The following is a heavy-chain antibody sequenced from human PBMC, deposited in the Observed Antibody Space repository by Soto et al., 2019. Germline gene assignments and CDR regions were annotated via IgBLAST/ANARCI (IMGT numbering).Heavy chain of an antibody. CDR1: GFTFSDYY. CDR3: ARTGRWYDSSAPMRWFDP. V-gene: IGHV3-11*01. Sequence: QVQLVESGGGLVKPGGSLRLSCAASGFTFSDYYMSWIRQAPGKGLEWVSYISSSGSTIYYADSVKGRVTISRDNAKNARYLQMSSLRAEATAVYYCARTGRWYDSSAPMRWFDPWGQGTLVTVSS. D-gene: IGHD3-22*01. CDR2: ISSSGSTI. J-gene: IGHJ5*02.